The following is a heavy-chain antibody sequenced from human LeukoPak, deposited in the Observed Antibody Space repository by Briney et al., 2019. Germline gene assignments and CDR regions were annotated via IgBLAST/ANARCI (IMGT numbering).Heavy chain of an antibody. CDR2: ISYDGSNK. D-gene: IGHD3-10*01. CDR3: AKVHRGVYYFDY. Sequence: PGGSLRLSCAASGFTFSSYGMHWVRQAPGKGLEWVAVISYDGSNKYYADSVKGRFTISRDNSKNTLYLQMNSLRAEDTAVYYCAKVHRGVYYFDYWGQGTLVTVSS. CDR1: GFTFSSYG. V-gene: IGHV3-30*18. J-gene: IGHJ4*02.